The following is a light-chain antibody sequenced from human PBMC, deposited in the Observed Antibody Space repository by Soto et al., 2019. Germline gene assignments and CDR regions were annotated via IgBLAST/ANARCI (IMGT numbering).Light chain of an antibody. Sequence: QSALTQPPSASGSLGQSVTTSCTETSSDVGGYNYVSWYQQHPGKAPKLMIYEVSKRPSGVPDRFSGSKSGNTASLTVSGLQAEDEADYYCSSYAGSNNLVFGGGTKLTVL. J-gene: IGLJ2*01. V-gene: IGLV2-8*01. CDR2: EVS. CDR3: SSYAGSNNLV. CDR1: SSDVGGYNY.